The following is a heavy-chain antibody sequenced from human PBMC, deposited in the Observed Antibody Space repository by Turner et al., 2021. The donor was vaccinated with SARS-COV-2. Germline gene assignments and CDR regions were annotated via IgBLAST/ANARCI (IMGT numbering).Heavy chain of an antibody. CDR2: ISNDGSNK. D-gene: IGHD3-22*01. CDR1: GFTFSSYG. CDR3: AKDRGTMIEGFDY. Sequence: QVQLVESGGGVVQPGWSLRLSCAASGFTFSSYGMHWVRQAPGKGLEWVAAISNDGSNKYYADSVKGRFTISRDNSKNTLYLQMNSLRAEDTAVYYCAKDRGTMIEGFDYWGQGTLVTVSS. V-gene: IGHV3-30*18. J-gene: IGHJ4*02.